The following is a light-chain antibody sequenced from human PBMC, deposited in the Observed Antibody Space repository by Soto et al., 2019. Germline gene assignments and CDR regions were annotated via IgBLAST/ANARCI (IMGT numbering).Light chain of an antibody. J-gene: IGLJ1*01. CDR1: SSDVGGYNY. V-gene: IGLV2-14*01. Sequence: QSALTQPASVSGSPGQSITISCTGTSSDVGGYNYVSWYQQHPGKAPKLMIYDVSNRPSGVSNRFSGSKSGNTASLTISGPQAGDGADYYCSSNTSSRTLGVFETGPKLPAL. CDR2: DVS. CDR3: SSNTSSRTLGV.